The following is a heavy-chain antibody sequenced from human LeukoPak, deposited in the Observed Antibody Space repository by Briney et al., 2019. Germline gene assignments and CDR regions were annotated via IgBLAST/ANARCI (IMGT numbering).Heavy chain of an antibody. J-gene: IGHJ4*02. D-gene: IGHD2-15*01. CDR1: GFTFSSYA. V-gene: IGHV3-30-3*01. CDR3: ARDLRPRIVVALDY. Sequence: GGSLRLSCAASGFTFSSYAMHWVRQAPGNGLEWVAVISYDGSNKYYADSVKGRFTISRDNSKNTLYLQMNSLRAEDTAVYYCARDLRPRIVVALDYWGQGTLVTVSS. CDR2: ISYDGSNK.